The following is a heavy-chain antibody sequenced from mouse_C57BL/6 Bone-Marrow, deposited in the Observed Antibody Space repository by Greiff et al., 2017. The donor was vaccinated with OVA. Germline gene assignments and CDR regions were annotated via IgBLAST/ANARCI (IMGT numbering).Heavy chain of an antibody. J-gene: IGHJ2*01. V-gene: IGHV1-63*01. D-gene: IGHD1-1*01. CDR2: IYPGGGYT. Sequence: QVQLQQSGAELVRPGTSVKMSCKASGYTFTNYWIGWAKQRTGHGLEWIGDIYPGGGYTNYTEKFKDKATLTANKSSNTPYMQFSSLTSADSAIYYCARSGTTVKYFDYWGQGTTLTVSS. CDR3: ARSGTTVKYFDY. CDR1: GYTFTNYW.